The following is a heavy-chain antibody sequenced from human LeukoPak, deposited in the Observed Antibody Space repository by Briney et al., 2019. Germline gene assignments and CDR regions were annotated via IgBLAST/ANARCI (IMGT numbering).Heavy chain of an antibody. CDR2: ISGSGGNT. V-gene: IGHV3-23*01. D-gene: IGHD2-8*02. CDR1: GFTFYNYA. CDR3: AKPLGYCTGGVCYSNYFNP. J-gene: IGHJ5*02. Sequence: GGSLRLSCAASGFTFYNYAMSWVRQAPGKGVEWGSTISGSGGNTYYADSVKGRFTISRDNSENTLYLQMNSLRAEDTAVYYCAKPLGYCTGGVCYSNYFNPWGQGTLVTVSS.